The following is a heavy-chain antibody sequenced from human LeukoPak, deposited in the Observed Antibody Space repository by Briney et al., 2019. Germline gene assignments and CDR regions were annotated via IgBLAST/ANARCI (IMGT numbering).Heavy chain of an antibody. CDR2: IYSGGST. V-gene: IGHV3-66*01. CDR3: ARDLRYCSGGSCCGAFDI. Sequence: GGSLRLSCAASGFTVSSNYMSWVRQAPGKGLEWVSVIYSGGSTYYADSVKGRFTISRDNSKNTLYLQMNSLRAEDTAVYYCARDLRYCSGGSCCGAFDIWGQGTMVTVSS. D-gene: IGHD2-15*01. J-gene: IGHJ3*02. CDR1: GFTVSSNY.